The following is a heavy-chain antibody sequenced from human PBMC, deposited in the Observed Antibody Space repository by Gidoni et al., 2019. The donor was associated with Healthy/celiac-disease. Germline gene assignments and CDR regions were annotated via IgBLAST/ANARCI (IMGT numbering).Heavy chain of an antibody. CDR2: IYPGDSDT. Sequence: EVQLVQSGAEVNKPGESLKISCKGSGYSFTSYWIGWVRQMPGKGLEWMGIIYPGDSDTRYSPSFQGQVTISADKSISTAYLQWSSLKASDTAMYYCARGNRGSGYDSGRGWFDPWGQGTLVTVSS. CDR3: ARGNRGSGYDSGRGWFDP. D-gene: IGHD5-12*01. V-gene: IGHV5-51*01. CDR1: GYSFTSYW. J-gene: IGHJ5*02.